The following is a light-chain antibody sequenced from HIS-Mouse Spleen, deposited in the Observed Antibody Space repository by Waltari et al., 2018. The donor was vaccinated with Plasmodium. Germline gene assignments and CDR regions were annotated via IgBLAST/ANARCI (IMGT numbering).Light chain of an antibody. CDR1: QSISSY. J-gene: IGKJ1*01. V-gene: IGKV1-39*01. Sequence: DIQMTQSPSSLSASAGDRVTITCRASQSISSYLNWYQQKPGKDPKLLIYAASSLQSGVPSRFSGSGSGTDFTLTISSLQPEDFATYYCQQSYSTWTFGQGTKVEIK. CDR2: AAS. CDR3: QQSYSTWT.